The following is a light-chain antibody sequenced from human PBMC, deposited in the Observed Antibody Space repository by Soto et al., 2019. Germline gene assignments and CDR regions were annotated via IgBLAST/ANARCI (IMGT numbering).Light chain of an antibody. CDR3: CSYAGRFTFA. Sequence: QSALTQPRSVSGSPGQSVTISCTGTSSDVGNYNYVSWYQQYPGKAPKLMIFDVTKRPSGVPDRFSGSKSGNTASLSISGLQAEDEADYYCCSYAGRFTFAFGGGTKLTVL. CDR2: DVT. V-gene: IGLV2-11*01. CDR1: SSDVGNYNY. J-gene: IGLJ2*01.